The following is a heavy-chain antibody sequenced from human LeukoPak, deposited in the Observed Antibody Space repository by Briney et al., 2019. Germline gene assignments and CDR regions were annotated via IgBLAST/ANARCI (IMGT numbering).Heavy chain of an antibody. Sequence: GGSLRLSCAASGFTFSSYSMNWVRQAPGKGLEWVSYISSSSSTIYYADSVKGRFTISRDNAKNSLYLQMNSLRAEDTALYYCARDGKWELPSYMDVWGKGTTVTVSS. CDR3: ARDGKWELPSYMDV. CDR2: ISSSSSTI. D-gene: IGHD1-26*01. CDR1: GFTFSSYS. J-gene: IGHJ6*03. V-gene: IGHV3-48*01.